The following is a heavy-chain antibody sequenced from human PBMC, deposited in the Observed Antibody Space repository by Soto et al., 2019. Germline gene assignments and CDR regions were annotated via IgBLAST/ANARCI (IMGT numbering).Heavy chain of an antibody. J-gene: IGHJ5*01. D-gene: IGHD6-6*01. Sequence: GGSLRLSCAASGFTFNNYAMTWVRQAPRKGPEWVSGISIGGSGTYYADSVKGRFTVSRDNSKNTLYLQMNSLRAEDTAIYYCAKEMFPQTVPISSSPWGDSWGQGTLGTSPQ. V-gene: IGHV3-23*01. CDR3: AKEMFPQTVPISSSPWGDS. CDR2: ISIGGSGT. CDR1: GFTFNNYA.